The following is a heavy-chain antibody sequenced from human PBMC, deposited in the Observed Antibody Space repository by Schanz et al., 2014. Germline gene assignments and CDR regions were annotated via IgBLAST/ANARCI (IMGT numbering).Heavy chain of an antibody. CDR3: VRDAGWAFGDYPGMDV. D-gene: IGHD3-10*01. CDR2: ISVYHGHT. CDR1: GYTFNNHG. Sequence: QLMQSGSEVRKPGASATVSCKASGYTFNNHGISWVRQAPGQGLEWMGWISVYHGHTNYAEKVHVRVTMTTDTSTSTAYMELRTLISDDTAVYYCVRDAGWAFGDYPGMDVWGQGTSVTVSS. J-gene: IGHJ6*02. V-gene: IGHV1-18*01.